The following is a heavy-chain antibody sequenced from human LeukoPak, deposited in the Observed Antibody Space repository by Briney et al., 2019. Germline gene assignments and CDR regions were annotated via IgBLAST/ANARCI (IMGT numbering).Heavy chain of an antibody. CDR1: GFTFSGYA. CDR2: ISDGGGST. D-gene: IGHD5-18*01. Sequence: QAGGSLRLACAVSGFTFSGYAMSSVRQSPGKGLEWASTISDGGGSTYYADSVKGRFTISRDNSKNTLYLQMNSLRAEDTAVYFCAKRGYYYFDYWGQGTLVTVSS. CDR3: AKRGYYYFDY. J-gene: IGHJ4*02. V-gene: IGHV3-23*01.